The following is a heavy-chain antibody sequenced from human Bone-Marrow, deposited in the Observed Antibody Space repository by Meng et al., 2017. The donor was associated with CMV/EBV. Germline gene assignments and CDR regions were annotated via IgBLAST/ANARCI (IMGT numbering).Heavy chain of an antibody. Sequence: SVKVSCKASGGTFSSYTISWVRQAPGQGPEWMGRIIPILGIANYAQKFQGRVTITADKSTSTAYMELSSLRSDDTAVYYCARGYCSSTSCPPYYFDYWGQGTLVTVSS. CDR3: ARGYCSSTSCPPYYFDY. J-gene: IGHJ4*02. CDR2: IIPILGIA. D-gene: IGHD2-2*01. V-gene: IGHV1-69*02. CDR1: GGTFSSYT.